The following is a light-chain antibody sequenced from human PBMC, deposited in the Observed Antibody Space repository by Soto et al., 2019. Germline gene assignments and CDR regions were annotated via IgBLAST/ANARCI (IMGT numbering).Light chain of an antibody. J-gene: IGKJ1*01. CDR1: QSVGSY. Sequence: EIVLTQSPATLSLSPGERATLSCRASQSVGSYLAWYQQKPGQTPRLLIYDASNRATDIPAKFSGSGSGTDFTLTISSLEPEDFAVYYCQQRSNWPVTFGKGTRVEIK. CDR3: QQRSNWPVT. CDR2: DAS. V-gene: IGKV3-11*01.